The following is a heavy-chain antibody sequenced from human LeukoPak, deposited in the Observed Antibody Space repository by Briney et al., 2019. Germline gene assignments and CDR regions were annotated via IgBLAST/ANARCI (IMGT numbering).Heavy chain of an antibody. CDR1: GYTFTGYY. CDR3: ARGKHYGDFDY. J-gene: IGHJ4*02. CDR2: INPRSGDT. D-gene: IGHD4-17*01. V-gene: IGHV1-2*02. Sequence: ASVKVSCKASGYTFTGYYMYWVRQAPGQGLEWMGWINPRSGDTNYAQKFLGRVTMTRDTSISTAYMELSRLRSDDTAVYYCARGKHYGDFDYWGQGTLVTVSS.